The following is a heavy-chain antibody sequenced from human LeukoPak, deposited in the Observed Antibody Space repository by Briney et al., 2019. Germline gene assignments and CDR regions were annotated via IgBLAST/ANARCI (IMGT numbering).Heavy chain of an antibody. Sequence: SETLSLTCTVSGGSITNTNYYWAWIRQPPGEGLEWIGSVYHSGITYYTPSLKSRVTMSVDTSKNQFSLKLSSVTAADTAVYYCARDLGNFDYWGQGTLVTVSS. CDR3: ARDLGNFDY. J-gene: IGHJ4*02. V-gene: IGHV4-39*07. CDR2: VYHSGIT. CDR1: GGSITNTNYY.